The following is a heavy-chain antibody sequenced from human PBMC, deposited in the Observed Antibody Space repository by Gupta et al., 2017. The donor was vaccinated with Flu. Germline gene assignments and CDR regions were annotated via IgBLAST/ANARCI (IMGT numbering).Heavy chain of an antibody. J-gene: IGHJ6*03. CDR1: GFVVSTYG. CDR3: AKTGTTGYYYMDV. V-gene: IGHV3-30*18. D-gene: IGHD1-7*01. Sequence: VESGGGVVQPGRSLGLSCSAAGFVVSTYGTHWVRQAPGKGLEWVAVISYDASKTYYSDSVKGRFTISRDNSRDTLYLQMNSLRAEDTAVYYCAKTGTTGYYYMDVWGKGTTVIVSS. CDR2: ISYDASKT.